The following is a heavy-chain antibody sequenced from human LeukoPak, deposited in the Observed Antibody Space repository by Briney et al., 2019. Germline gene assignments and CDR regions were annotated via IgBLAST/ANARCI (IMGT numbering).Heavy chain of an antibody. CDR2: IIPIFGTA. CDR1: GGTFSSYA. D-gene: IGHD3-22*01. J-gene: IGHJ4*02. CDR3: ARDWGYSSGYYEFDY. Sequence: GASVTVSCKASGGTFSSYAISWVRQAPGQGLEWMGGIIPIFGTANYAQKFQGRVTITADESTSTAYMELSSLRSEDTAVYYCARDWGYSSGYYEFDYWGQGTLVTVSS. V-gene: IGHV1-69*13.